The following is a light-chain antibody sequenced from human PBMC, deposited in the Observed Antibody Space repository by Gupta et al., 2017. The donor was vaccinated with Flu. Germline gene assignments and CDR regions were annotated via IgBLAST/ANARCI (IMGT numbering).Light chain of an antibody. V-gene: IGKV1-5*03. CDR2: RAS. CDR1: QSIRTW. Sequence: PSTLSASVGDRVTITCRASQSIRTWLAWYQQKPGQAPKLLIYRASSLESGVPSRFSGSGSGTEFTLTISSLQPDDFATYYCQQYNSYSYTFGQGTKLEIK. CDR3: QQYNSYSYT. J-gene: IGKJ2*01.